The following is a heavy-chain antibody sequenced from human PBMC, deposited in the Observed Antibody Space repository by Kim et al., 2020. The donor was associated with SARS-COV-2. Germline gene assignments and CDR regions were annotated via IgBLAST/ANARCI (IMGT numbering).Heavy chain of an antibody. J-gene: IGHJ4*02. D-gene: IGHD3-10*01. Sequence: GGSLRLSCAASEFTFSGYWMHWVRQAPGKGLVWVSQMNCAGSSTGYADSVKGRFTISRDNAKNTLYLQMDSLRAEDTAVYYCARGGFPGALDYWGQGTLVTVSS. CDR1: EFTFSGYW. V-gene: IGHV3-74*01. CDR2: MNCAGSST. CDR3: ARGGFPGALDY.